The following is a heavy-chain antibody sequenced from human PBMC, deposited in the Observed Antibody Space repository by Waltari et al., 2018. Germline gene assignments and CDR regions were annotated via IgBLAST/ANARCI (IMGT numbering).Heavy chain of an antibody. CDR2: IYTSGST. V-gene: IGHV4-4*07. J-gene: IGHJ5*02. Sequence: QVQLQESGPGLVKPSETLSLTCTVSGGSLSSYYWSWLRQPAGKGLEWIGRIYTSGSTNYNPSLKSRVTMSVDTSKNQFSLKLSSVTAADTAVYYCAREHYDFWSGYYRRLNWFDPWGQGTLVTVSS. CDR3: AREHYDFWSGYYRRLNWFDP. CDR1: GGSLSSYY. D-gene: IGHD3-3*01.